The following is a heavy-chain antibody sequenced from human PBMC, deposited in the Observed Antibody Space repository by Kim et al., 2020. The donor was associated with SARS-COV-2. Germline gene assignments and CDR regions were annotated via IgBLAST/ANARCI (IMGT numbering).Heavy chain of an antibody. CDR3: ASFLAAAGTGAD. V-gene: IGHV1-69*13. CDR2: IIPIFGTA. CDR1: GGTFSSYA. J-gene: IGHJ4*02. Sequence: SVKVSCKASGGTFSSYAISWVRQSPGQGLEWMGGIIPIFGTANYAQKFQGRVTITADESTSTAYMELSSLRSEDTAVYYCASFLAAAGTGADWGQGTLVTVSS. D-gene: IGHD6-13*01.